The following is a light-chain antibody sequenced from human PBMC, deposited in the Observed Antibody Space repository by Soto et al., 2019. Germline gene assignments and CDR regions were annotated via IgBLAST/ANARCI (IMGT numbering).Light chain of an antibody. CDR1: SSDVGGYNY. CDR2: EVS. CDR3: SSYTRSSPYV. J-gene: IGLJ1*01. Sequence: QSVLTQPASVSGSPGQSITISCTGTSSDVGGYNYVSWYQQHPGKAPKLMIYEVSNRPSGVSIRFSGSKSGNTASLTISGLQAEDEADYYCSSYTRSSPYVFGTGTKVTV. V-gene: IGLV2-14*01.